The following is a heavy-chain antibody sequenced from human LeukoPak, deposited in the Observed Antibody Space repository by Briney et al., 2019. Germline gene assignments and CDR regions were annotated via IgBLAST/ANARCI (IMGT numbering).Heavy chain of an antibody. V-gene: IGHV1-8*03. CDR3: AREAGTDAFDI. D-gene: IGHD1-1*01. CDR1: GYTFTSHD. Sequence: AXXKVSCKASGYTFTSHDINWVRQAPGQGLEWMGWMNPNSGNTGYAQKFQGRVTITRNTSISTAYMELSSLRSEDTAVYYCAREAGTDAFDIWGQGTMVTVSS. CDR2: MNPNSGNT. J-gene: IGHJ3*02.